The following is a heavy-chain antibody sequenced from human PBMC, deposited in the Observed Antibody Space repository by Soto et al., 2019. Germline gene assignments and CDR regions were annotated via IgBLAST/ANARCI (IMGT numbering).Heavy chain of an antibody. Sequence: GASVKVSCKASGGTFSSYAISWVRQAPGQGREWMGGIIPIFGTANYAQKFQGRVTITADESTSTAYMELSSLRSEDTAVYYCARERAGYSLGEYYYYGMDVWGQGXTVTVSS. V-gene: IGHV1-69*13. CDR2: IIPIFGTA. CDR1: GGTFSSYA. D-gene: IGHD5-18*01. CDR3: ARERAGYSLGEYYYYGMDV. J-gene: IGHJ6*02.